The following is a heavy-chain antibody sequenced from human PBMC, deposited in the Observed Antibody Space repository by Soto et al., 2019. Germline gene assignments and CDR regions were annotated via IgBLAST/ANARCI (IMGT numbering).Heavy chain of an antibody. V-gene: IGHV3-23*01. D-gene: IGHD6-13*01. CDR2: ISGSGGST. J-gene: IGHJ4*02. CDR3: AKDFGGSSWNYFDY. CDR1: GFTFSSHA. Sequence: EVQLLESGGGLVQPGGSLRLSCAASGFTFSSHAMSWVRQAPGKGLEWVSAISGSGGSTYYADSVKGRFTISRDNSKNTLYMQMNSLRAEDTAVYYCAKDFGGSSWNYFDYWGQGTLVTVSS.